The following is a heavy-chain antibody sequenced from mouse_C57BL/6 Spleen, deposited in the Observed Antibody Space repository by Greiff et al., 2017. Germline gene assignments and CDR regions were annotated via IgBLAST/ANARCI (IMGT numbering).Heavy chain of an antibody. CDR1: GYTFTSYW. J-gene: IGHJ2*01. V-gene: IGHV1-69*01. CDR2: IDPSDSYT. CDR3: ARRAGYLDY. Sequence: VQLQQPGAELVMPGASVKLSCKASGYTFTSYWMHWVKQRPGQGLEWIGEIDPSDSYTNYHQKFKGKSTLTVDKSSSTAYMQLSSLTSEDSAVYYCARRAGYLDYWGQGTTLTVSA.